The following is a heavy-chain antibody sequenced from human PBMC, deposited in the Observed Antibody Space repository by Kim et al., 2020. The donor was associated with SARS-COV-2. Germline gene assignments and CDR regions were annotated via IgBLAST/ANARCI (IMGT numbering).Heavy chain of an antibody. J-gene: IGHJ5*02. Sequence: YGGSSNDYSWSWIRQSPGRGLEWIGEINHSGTSNYSPSLKSRVTVSLDTSKNQFSLKLTSVTAADTGIYYFATGHHARKWFDPWGQGTLVTVSS. V-gene: IGHV4-34*01. CDR3: ATGHHARKWFDP. CDR1: GGSSNDYS. CDR2: INHSGTS.